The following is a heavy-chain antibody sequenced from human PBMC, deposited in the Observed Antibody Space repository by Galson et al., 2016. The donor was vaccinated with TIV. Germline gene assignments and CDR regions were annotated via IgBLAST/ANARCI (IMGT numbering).Heavy chain of an antibody. V-gene: IGHV4-34*01. CDR3: ARYSNDEGDAYGFAY. Sequence: SETLSLTCAVYGGSLSGYYWSWIRQSPGKGLEWIGEINHRGITNYNPFLKSRVAISVDTSKNQFSLKVRSVTAADTAVYYCARYSNDEGDAYGFAYWGQGTLVTVSS. CDR2: INHRGIT. D-gene: IGHD1-1*01. CDR1: GGSLSGYY. J-gene: IGHJ4*02.